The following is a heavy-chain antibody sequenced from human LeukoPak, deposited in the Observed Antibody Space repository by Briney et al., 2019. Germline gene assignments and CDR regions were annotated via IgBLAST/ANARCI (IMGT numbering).Heavy chain of an antibody. CDR2: IYYSGST. D-gene: IGHD5-24*01. Sequence: SETLSLTCTVSGGSISSYYWSWIRQPPGKGLEWIGYIYYSGSTNYNPSLRSRVTISVDTSKNQFSLKLSSVSAADTAVYYCAGLVEMAPAGYFDYWGQGTLVTVSS. CDR3: AGLVEMAPAGYFDY. V-gene: IGHV4-59*08. J-gene: IGHJ4*02. CDR1: GGSISSYY.